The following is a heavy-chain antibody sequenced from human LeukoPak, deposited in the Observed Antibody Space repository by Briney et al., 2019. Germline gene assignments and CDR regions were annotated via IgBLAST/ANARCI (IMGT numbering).Heavy chain of an antibody. V-gene: IGHV1-69*04. CDR3: ARLGRTTVTTKSDC. CDR2: IIPILGIA. J-gene: IGHJ4*02. D-gene: IGHD4-17*01. Sequence: ASVKVSCKASGYMFTNYAMNWVRQAPGQGLEWMGRIIPILGIANYAQKFQGRVTITADKSTSTAYMELSSLRSEDTAVYYCARLGRTTVTTKSDCWGQGTLVTVSS. CDR1: GYMFTNYA.